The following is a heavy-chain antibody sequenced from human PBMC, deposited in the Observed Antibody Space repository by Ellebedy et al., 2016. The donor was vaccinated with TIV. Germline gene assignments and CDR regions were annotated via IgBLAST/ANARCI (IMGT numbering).Heavy chain of an antibody. J-gene: IGHJ1*01. D-gene: IGHD3-16*02. CDR2: MNGDGNER. CDR3: ALAFGGVFGD. CDR1: GFTFSTSW. V-gene: IGHV3-7*01. Sequence: GESLKISCAVSGFTFSTSWMSWVRQAPGQGLEWVANMNGDGNERYYVDSVEGRFIISRDNANNILSLQLDSLRPEDTAIYYCALAFGGVFGDWGQGTLVAVTS.